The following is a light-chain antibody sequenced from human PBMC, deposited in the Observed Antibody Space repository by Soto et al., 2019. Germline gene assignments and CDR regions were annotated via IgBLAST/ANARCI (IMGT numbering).Light chain of an antibody. Sequence: QTTQSASTEHGSEEKRGTMTCRASQTISSWLAWYQQKPGKAPKLLIYAASSLQSGVPSRFSGSGSGTDFTLTISSLQPEDFATYYCLQDYNYPWTFGQGTKVDIK. CDR3: LQDYNYPWT. V-gene: IGKV1-6*01. J-gene: IGKJ1*01. CDR1: QTISSW. CDR2: AAS.